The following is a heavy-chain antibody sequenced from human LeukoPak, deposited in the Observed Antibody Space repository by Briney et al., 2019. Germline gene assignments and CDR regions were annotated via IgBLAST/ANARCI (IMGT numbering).Heavy chain of an antibody. J-gene: IGHJ4*02. V-gene: IGHV1-69*04. Sequence: ASVKVSCKASGGTFSSYTISWVRQAPGQGLEWMGRIIPILGIANYAQKVQGRVTITADKSTSTAYMELSSLRSEDTAVYYCARDSDSSLPDYWGQGTLVTVSP. CDR3: ARDSDSSLPDY. CDR1: GGTFSSYT. CDR2: IIPILGIA. D-gene: IGHD6-13*01.